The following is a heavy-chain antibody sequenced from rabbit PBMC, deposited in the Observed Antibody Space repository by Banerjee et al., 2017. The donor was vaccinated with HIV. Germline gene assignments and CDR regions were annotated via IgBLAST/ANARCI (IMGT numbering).Heavy chain of an antibody. CDR3: ARQDYDSTTYLDL. Sequence: QSLEESGGGLVKPGGTLTLTCKASGFTFSSYWMSWVRQAPGKGLEWIGYIYTGSGSTYYASWAKGRFTISKTSSTTVTLQMTSLTAADTATYFCARQDYDSTTYLDLWGPGTLVTVS. J-gene: IGHJ6*01. CDR2: IYTGSGST. CDR1: GFTFSSYW. V-gene: IGHV1S40*01. D-gene: IGHD8-1*01.